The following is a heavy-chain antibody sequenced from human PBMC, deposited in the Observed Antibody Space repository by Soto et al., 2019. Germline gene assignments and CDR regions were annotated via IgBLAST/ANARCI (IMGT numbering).Heavy chain of an antibody. J-gene: IGHJ4*02. CDR1: GASISSYY. V-gene: IGHV4-59*08. D-gene: IGHD3-22*01. Sequence: SETLSLTCTVSGASISSYYWSWIRQAPGKGLEWIAYVFHNGNTNYNPSLKSRVAMSLHTSKAQFSLRLSSVTAADTAVYYCAGLNYYDSSGYYDYWVQGTLVTVS. CDR2: VFHNGNT. CDR3: AGLNYYDSSGYYDY.